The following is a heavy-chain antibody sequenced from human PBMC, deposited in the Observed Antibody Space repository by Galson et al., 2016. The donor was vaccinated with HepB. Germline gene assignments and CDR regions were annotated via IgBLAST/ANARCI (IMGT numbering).Heavy chain of an antibody. V-gene: IGHV3-23*01. CDR1: GFTFSSYA. D-gene: IGHD2-21*02. Sequence: SLRLSCAASGFTFSSYAMMWVRQTPGKGLEWVSSISGGGRITYYADSVRGRFTISRDNSKSTLYLRINSLRAEYTAVYYCATDNLAYCGADCYSWGQGTLVSVSS. CDR3: ATDNLAYCGADCYS. J-gene: IGHJ5*02. CDR2: ISGGGRIT.